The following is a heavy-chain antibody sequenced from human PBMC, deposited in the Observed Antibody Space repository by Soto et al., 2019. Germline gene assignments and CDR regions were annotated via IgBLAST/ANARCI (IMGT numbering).Heavy chain of an antibody. V-gene: IGHV3-11*01. CDR1: GFTFSDSY. Sequence: QVQVVESGGGLVKPGESLRLSCAASGFTFSDSYMSWIRQAPGKGLEWVSHISTTGSNTHYADSVKGRFTISRDNAKNSLDLQMNSLRAEDPAVYYCARGGRPDFWGQGTMVTVSS. CDR3: ARGGRPDF. J-gene: IGHJ3*01. CDR2: ISTTGSNT. D-gene: IGHD2-15*01.